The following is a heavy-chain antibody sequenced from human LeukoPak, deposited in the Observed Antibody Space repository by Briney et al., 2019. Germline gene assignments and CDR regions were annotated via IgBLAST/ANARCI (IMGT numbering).Heavy chain of an antibody. J-gene: IGHJ6*02. D-gene: IGHD2-15*01. CDR2: IRYDGSNK. V-gene: IGHV3-30*02. CDR3: ARVRGVAATPGYYGMDV. CDR1: GFTFSSYG. Sequence: GGSLRLSCAASGFTFSSYGMHWVRQAPGKGLEWVAFIRYDGSNKYYADSVKGRFTISRDNSKNTLYLQMNSLRSDDTAVYYCARVRGVAATPGYYGMDVWGQGTTVTVSS.